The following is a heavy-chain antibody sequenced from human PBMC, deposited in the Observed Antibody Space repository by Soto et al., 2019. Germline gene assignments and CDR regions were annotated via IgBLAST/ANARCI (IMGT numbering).Heavy chain of an antibody. Sequence: SLRLSCTASGFTFGDYAMSWVRQAPGKGLEWVGFIRSKAYGGTTEYAASVKGRFTISRDDSKSIAYLQMNSLKTEDTAVYYCTREDIVVVVADIQYNWFDPWGQGTLVTVSS. D-gene: IGHD2-15*01. V-gene: IGHV3-49*04. CDR3: TREDIVVVVADIQYNWFDP. CDR1: GFTFGDYA. J-gene: IGHJ5*02. CDR2: IRSKAYGGTT.